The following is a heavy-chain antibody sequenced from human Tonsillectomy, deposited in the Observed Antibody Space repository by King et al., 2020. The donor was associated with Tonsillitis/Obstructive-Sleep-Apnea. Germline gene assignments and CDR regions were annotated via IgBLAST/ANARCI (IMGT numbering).Heavy chain of an antibody. CDR2: MKPDGSEE. CDR1: GFAFSNSW. Sequence: VQLVESGGGLVQPGGSLRLSWVASGFAFSNSWMTWVRQASGKGLAWVAIMKPDGSEEYYVESVRDRFTISRDNARNSLYLQMNSLRAEDTAVYYCARDLLVSGGQGTLVTVSS. J-gene: IGHJ4*02. CDR3: ARDLLVS. V-gene: IGHV3-7*04. D-gene: IGHD6-13*01.